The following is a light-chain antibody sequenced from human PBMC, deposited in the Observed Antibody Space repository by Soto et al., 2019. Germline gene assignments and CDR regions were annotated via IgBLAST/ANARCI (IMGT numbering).Light chain of an antibody. CDR3: SSYAGSDHRGV. J-gene: IGLJ1*01. V-gene: IGLV2-8*01. CDR1: SSDVGGYNY. CDR2: EVN. Sequence: QSVLTQPPSASGSPGQSVTISCTGTSSDVGGYNYVSWYQQRPGEAPKLIIYEVNKRPSGVPDRFSGSKSGNTASLTVSGLQADDDADYYCSSYAGSDHRGVFGTGTKLTVL.